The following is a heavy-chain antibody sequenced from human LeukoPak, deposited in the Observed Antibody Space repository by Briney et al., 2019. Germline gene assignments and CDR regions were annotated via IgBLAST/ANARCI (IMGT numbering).Heavy chain of an antibody. J-gene: IGHJ4*02. CDR2: ISTNGGST. CDR3: ARGPWYYFDF. V-gene: IGHV3-64*01. CDR1: EFTFSSYT. Sequence: GGSLRLSCAASEFTFSSYTMYWVRQAPGKGLEYVSAISTNGGSTYYASSVKGRFTVSRDNSKNTLYLQMGSLRAEDMAVYYCARGPWYYFDFWGQGTLVTVSS.